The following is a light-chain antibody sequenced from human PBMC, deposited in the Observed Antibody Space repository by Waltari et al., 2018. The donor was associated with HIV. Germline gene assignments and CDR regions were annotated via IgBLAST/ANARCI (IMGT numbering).Light chain of an antibody. CDR3: QQSYSTPAVGWT. V-gene: IGKV1-39*01. CDR1: QSISSY. J-gene: IGKJ3*01. CDR2: AAS. Sequence: DIQMTQSPSSLSASVGDRVTITCRASQSISSYLNWYQQKPGKAPKLLIYAASSLQSGVPSRFSGSGSGTDFTLTISSLQPEDFATYYCQQSYSTPAVGWTFGPGTKVDIK.